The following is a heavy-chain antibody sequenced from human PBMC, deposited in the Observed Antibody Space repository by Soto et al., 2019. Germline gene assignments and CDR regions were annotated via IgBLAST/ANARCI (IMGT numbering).Heavy chain of an antibody. CDR3: ASRASR. J-gene: IGHJ3*01. CDR1: GFTFSSSE. D-gene: IGHD1-26*01. V-gene: IGHV3-48*03. CDR2: IHPSGQPI. Sequence: EVQLVESGGGLVQPGGSLRLSCAVSGFTFSSSEMYWVRQAPGKGLEWISYIHPSGQPIFYADSVKGRFTISRDNANNSLFLQMNSLRAEDTAVYYCASRASRWGQGTMVTDSS.